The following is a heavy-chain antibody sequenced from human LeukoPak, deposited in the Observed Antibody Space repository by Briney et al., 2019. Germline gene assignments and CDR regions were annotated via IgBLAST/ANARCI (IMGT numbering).Heavy chain of an antibody. J-gene: IGHJ4*02. V-gene: IGHV4-39*01. CDR2: IYYSGST. Sequence: SETLSLTCTVSGGSISSSSYYWGWIRQPPGKGLERIGSIYYSGSTYYNPSLKSRVTISVDTSKNQFSLKLSSVTAADTAVYYCARVEQDDILNYWGQGTLVTVSS. D-gene: IGHD3-9*01. CDR3: ARVEQDDILNY. CDR1: GGSISSSSYY.